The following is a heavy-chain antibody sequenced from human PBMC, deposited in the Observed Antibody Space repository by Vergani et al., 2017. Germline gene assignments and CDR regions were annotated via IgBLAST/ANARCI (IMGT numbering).Heavy chain of an antibody. J-gene: IGHJ6*02. V-gene: IGHV3-30*02. Sequence: QVQLVESGGGVVQPGGSLRLSCIASGFTFRIYGMHWVRQAPGKGLEWVAFIRYDGTKRFYGDSVKGRFTISRDNSQTTVFLQMNSLRADDTAVYYCAKRVYFRSNSCYEGRGYYYGMGVWGQGTTVTFSS. D-gene: IGHD2-2*01. CDR1: GFTFRIYG. CDR2: IRYDGTKR. CDR3: AKRVYFRSNSCYEGRGYYYGMGV.